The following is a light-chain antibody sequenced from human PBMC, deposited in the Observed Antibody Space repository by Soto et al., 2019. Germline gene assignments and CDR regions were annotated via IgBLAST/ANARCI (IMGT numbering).Light chain of an antibody. CDR3: ATWDDSLNGYV. V-gene: IGLV1-51*01. J-gene: IGLJ1*01. Sequence: QSVLTQPPSVSAAPGQKVTISCSGSSSNIGGNSVSWCQQLPGTAPKLLIYDDNKRPSGIPDRFSGSKSGTSATLGISGLRSEDESDYYCATWDDSLNGYVFGTGTKVTVL. CDR1: SSNIGGNS. CDR2: DDN.